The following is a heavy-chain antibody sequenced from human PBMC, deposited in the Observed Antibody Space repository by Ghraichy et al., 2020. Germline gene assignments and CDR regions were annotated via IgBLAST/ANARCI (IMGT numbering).Heavy chain of an antibody. D-gene: IGHD1-26*01. CDR1: GFTFSSYW. Sequence: GGSLRLSCAASGFTFSSYWMSWVRQAPGKGLEWVANIKQDGSEKYYVDSVKGRFTISRDNAKNSLYLQMNSLRAEDTAVYYCARGSIVGATPNEYYFDYWGQGTLVTVSS. CDR2: IKQDGSEK. CDR3: ARGSIVGATPNEYYFDY. V-gene: IGHV3-7*03. J-gene: IGHJ4*02.